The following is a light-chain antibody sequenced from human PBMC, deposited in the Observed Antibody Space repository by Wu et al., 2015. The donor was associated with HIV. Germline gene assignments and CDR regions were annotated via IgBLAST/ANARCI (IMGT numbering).Light chain of an antibody. CDR3: QQYGSSSIT. CDR1: SRAYTNTP. Sequence: ATLSSARATSRAYTNTPLTPGTKQKLGHGSRLLIYGASNRATGIPDRFDGRGSGTDFTLIINRLEPDDFAVYYCQQYGSSSITFGQGTRLEIK. V-gene: IGKV3-20*01. CDR2: GAS. J-gene: IGKJ5*01.